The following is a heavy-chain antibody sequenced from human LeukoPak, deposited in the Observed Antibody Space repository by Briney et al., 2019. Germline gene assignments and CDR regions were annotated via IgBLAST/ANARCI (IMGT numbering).Heavy chain of an antibody. CDR1: GFTFSSYS. CDR2: ISSSSSYI. D-gene: IGHD3-3*01. J-gene: IGHJ4*02. CDR3: ARVFDFWSGYYGY. Sequence: GGSLRLSCAASGFTFSSYSMNWVRQAPGKGLEWVSSISSSSSYIYYADSVKGRFTISRDNAKNSLYLQMNSLRAEDTAVYYCARVFDFWSGYYGYWGQGTLVTVSS. V-gene: IGHV3-21*04.